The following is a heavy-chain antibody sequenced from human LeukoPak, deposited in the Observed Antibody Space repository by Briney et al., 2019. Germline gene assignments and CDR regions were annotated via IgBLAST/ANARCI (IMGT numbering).Heavy chain of an antibody. V-gene: IGHV7-4-1*02. CDR1: GYTFTSYA. J-gene: IGHJ4*02. CDR2: INTNTGNP. CDR3: ARMGLNTYYYYFDY. Sequence: ASVKVSCKASGYTFTSYAMNWVRQVPGQGLEWMGWINTNTGNPTYAQGFTGRFVFSLDTSVSTAYLQISSLKAEDTAVYYCARMGLNTYYYYFDYWGQGTLVTVSS. D-gene: IGHD3-10*01.